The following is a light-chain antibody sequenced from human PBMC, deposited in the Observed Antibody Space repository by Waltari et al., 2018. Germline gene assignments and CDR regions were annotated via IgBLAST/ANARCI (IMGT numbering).Light chain of an antibody. CDR2: GAS. CDR1: QSVSSN. J-gene: IGKJ2*01. CDR3: QQYNNWPPALYT. V-gene: IGKV3-15*01. Sequence: EIVMTQSPATLSVSPGERATLSCRASQSVSSNLAWYQQKPGQAPSLLIYGASTRATGIPARFRGSGSGTEFTLTISSLQSEDFAVYYCQQYNNWPPALYTFGQGTKLEIK.